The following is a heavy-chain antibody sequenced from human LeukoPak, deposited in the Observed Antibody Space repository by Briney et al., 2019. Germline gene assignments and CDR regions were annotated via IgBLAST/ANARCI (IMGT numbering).Heavy chain of an antibody. D-gene: IGHD6-13*01. CDR3: ARMYTSSWYTYFQH. CDR1: GFDVSINY. J-gene: IGHJ1*01. Sequence: GGSLRLSCAASGFDVSINYMNWIRQSPEKGLEWVSYISSSGSTIYYADSVKGRFTISRDNAKNSLYLQMNSLRAEDTAVYYCARMYTSSWYTYFQHWGQGTLVTVSS. CDR2: ISSSGSTI. V-gene: IGHV3-11*01.